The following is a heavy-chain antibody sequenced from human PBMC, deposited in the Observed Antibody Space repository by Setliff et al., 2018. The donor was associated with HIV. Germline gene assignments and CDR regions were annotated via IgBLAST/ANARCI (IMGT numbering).Heavy chain of an antibody. CDR1: GFTFSNSG. J-gene: IGHJ4*02. CDR2: IRYDESDK. D-gene: IGHD6-13*01. CDR3: AKNLFSSRWSPLDS. Sequence: PGGSLRLSCAASGFTFSNSGMHWVRQAPGKGLEWVTFIRYDESDKDYADSVKGRFTIPRDNSKNTLYLQMNRLRSEDTAVYYCAKNLFSSRWSPLDSWGQGTLVTVSS. V-gene: IGHV3-30*02.